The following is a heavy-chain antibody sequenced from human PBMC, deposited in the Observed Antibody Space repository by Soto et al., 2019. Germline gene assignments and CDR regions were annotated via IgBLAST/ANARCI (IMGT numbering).Heavy chain of an antibody. J-gene: IGHJ4*02. CDR1: GFTFDDYA. V-gene: IGHV3-9*01. CDR2: ISWNGGSI. D-gene: IGHD6-19*01. Sequence: GGSLRLSCAASGFTFDDYAMHWVRQAPGKGLEWVSGISWNGGSIGYADSVKGRFTISRDNAKNTLYLQMSSQRAEDTAVYYCAKEAVSGWYYFDYWGPGTLVTVSS. CDR3: AKEAVSGWYYFDY.